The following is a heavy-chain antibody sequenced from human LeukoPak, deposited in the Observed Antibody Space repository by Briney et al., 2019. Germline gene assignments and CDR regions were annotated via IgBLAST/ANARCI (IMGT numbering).Heavy chain of an antibody. CDR1: GGSISSSNW. V-gene: IGHV4-4*02. CDR3: ARGNVAAAGYWYFDL. J-gene: IGHJ2*01. Sequence: SGTLSLTCAVSGGSISSSNWWSWVRQPPGKGLEWIGEIYHNGSTNYNPSLKSRVTISVDKSKNQFSLKLSSVTAADTAVYYCARGNVAAAGYWYFDLWGRGTLVTVSS. CDR2: IYHNGST. D-gene: IGHD6-13*01.